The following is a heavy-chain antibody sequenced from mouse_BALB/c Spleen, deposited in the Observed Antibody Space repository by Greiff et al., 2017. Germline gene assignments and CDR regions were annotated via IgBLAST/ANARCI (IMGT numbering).Heavy chain of an antibody. CDR3: ARGDGYYV. CDR2: ISSGGST. V-gene: IGHV5-6-5*01. D-gene: IGHD2-3*01. Sequence: DVMLVESGGGLVKPGGSLKLSCAASGFTFSSYAMSWVRQTPEKRLEWVASISSGGSTYYPDSVKGRFTISRDNARNILYLQTSSLRSEDTAMYYCARGDGYYVWGQGTLVTVSA. J-gene: IGHJ3*01. CDR1: GFTFSSYA.